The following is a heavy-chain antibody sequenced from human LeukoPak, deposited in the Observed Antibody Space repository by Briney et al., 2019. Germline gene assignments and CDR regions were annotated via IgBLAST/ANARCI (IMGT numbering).Heavy chain of an antibody. V-gene: IGHV1-46*01. D-gene: IGHD5-18*01. J-gene: IGHJ4*02. CDR2: INPSGGST. CDR3: AREGREYSYGY. Sequence: ASVKVSCKASGYTFTNYNMHWVRQAPGQGLEWMGIINPSGGSTIYAQKFQGRVTMTRDTSTNTVYMELSSLRSEDTAVYYCAREGREYSYGYWGQGTLVTVSS. CDR1: GYTFTNYN.